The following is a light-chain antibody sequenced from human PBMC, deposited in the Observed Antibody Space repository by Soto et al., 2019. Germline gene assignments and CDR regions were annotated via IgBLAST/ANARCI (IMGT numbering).Light chain of an antibody. CDR2: GAS. Sequence: EIVMTQSPATLSVSPGERATLSCRASQSVSRNLAWYQQKPGQAPRPLIYGASTRASGIPARFSGSGSGTEFTLTISSLQSEDFAVYYCQQYNNWPTPFGQGTKVDIK. J-gene: IGKJ2*01. CDR3: QQYNNWPTP. V-gene: IGKV3-15*01. CDR1: QSVSRN.